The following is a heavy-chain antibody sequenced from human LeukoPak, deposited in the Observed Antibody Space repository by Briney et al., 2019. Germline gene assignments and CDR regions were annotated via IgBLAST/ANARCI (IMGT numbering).Heavy chain of an antibody. CDR2: IIPIFGTA. CDR1: GGTFSSYA. J-gene: IGHJ4*02. V-gene: IGHV1-69*05. Sequence: SVKVSCKASGGTFSSYAISWVRQAPGQGLEWMGGIIPIFGTANYAQKFQGRVTITTDESTSTAYMELSSLRSEGTAVYYCARDSSPYYYDSSGYFSRYYFDYWGQGTLVTVSS. D-gene: IGHD3-22*01. CDR3: ARDSSPYYYDSSGYFSRYYFDY.